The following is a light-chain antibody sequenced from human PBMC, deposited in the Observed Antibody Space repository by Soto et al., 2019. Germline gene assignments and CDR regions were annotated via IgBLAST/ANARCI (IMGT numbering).Light chain of an antibody. Sequence: DIQMTQSPSSVSASVGDRVSITCRASQGISNWLAWYQQKPGRAPKLLIYAASSLQSGVSSRFSGSGSGTAFTLTISSLQPEDFATYYCQQGNSFPFTFGPWTKVDIK. CDR3: QQGNSFPFT. CDR1: QGISNW. J-gene: IGKJ3*01. CDR2: AAS. V-gene: IGKV1D-12*01.